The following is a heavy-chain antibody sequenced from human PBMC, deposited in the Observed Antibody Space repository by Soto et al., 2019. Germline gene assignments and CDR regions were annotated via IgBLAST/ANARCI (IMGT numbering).Heavy chain of an antibody. D-gene: IGHD1-26*01. CDR1: GGSISSGGYY. CDR2: IYYSGST. Sequence: PSETLSLTCTVSGGSISSGGYYWSWIRQHPGKGLEWIGYIYYSGSTYYNPSLKSRVTISVDTSKNQFSLKLSSVTAADTAVYYCARTSLSWDSRGGMDVWGQGTTVTVSS. J-gene: IGHJ6*02. V-gene: IGHV4-31*03. CDR3: ARTSLSWDSRGGMDV.